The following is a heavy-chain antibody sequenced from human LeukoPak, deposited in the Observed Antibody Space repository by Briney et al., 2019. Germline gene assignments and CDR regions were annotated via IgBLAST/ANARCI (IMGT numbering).Heavy chain of an antibody. CDR2: IYHSGST. V-gene: IGHV4-38-2*02. CDR3: ARLGSYPNGYNY. D-gene: IGHD3-10*01. CDR1: GYSISSGYY. J-gene: IGHJ4*02. Sequence: SETLSLTCTVSGYSISSGYYWGWIRQPPGKGLEWIGSIYHSGSTYYNPSLKSRVTISVDTSKNQFSLKLSSVTAADTAVYYCARLGSYPNGYNYWGQGTLVTVSS.